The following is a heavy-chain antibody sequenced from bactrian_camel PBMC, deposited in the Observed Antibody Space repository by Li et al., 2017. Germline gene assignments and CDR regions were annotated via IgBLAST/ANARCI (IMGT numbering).Heavy chain of an antibody. CDR3: ASTGYYSDYGFESGPFFGY. D-gene: IGHD4*01. J-gene: IGHJ6*01. V-gene: IGHV3S40*01. CDR1: GSTFNYYG. CDR2: IRSDGTTT. Sequence: VQLVESGGGLVQPGGSLRLSCTASGSTFNYYGMSWVRQRPGKGPEWVSSIRSDGTTTFYSDSAKGRFTVSRDNAKNTVYLELNSLKTGDMAMYYCASTGYYSDYGFESGPFFGYWGQGTQVTVS.